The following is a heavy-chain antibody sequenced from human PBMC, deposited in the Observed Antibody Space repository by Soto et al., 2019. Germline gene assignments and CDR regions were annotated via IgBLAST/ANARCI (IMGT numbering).Heavy chain of an antibody. CDR2: ISAKNGNT. V-gene: IGHV1-18*04. Sequence: QVQLVQSGAEVKKPGASVKVSCKASGYTFNNSGISWVRQAPGRGLEWMGWISAKNGNTNYAQKFQGRVTMTTDTATRTAYMDLRSLRSDDTALYFCARDLGDIVVVSAATEFDTWGQGTLVTDSS. CDR1: GYTFNNSG. CDR3: ARDLGDIVVVSAATEFDT. D-gene: IGHD2-2*01. J-gene: IGHJ5*02.